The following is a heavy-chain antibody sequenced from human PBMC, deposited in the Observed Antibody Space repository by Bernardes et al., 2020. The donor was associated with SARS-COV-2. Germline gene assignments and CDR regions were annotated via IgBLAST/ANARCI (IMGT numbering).Heavy chain of an antibody. CDR3: ATGKTWELRALDI. D-gene: IGHD1-7*01. CDR1: GYTLTELS. CDR2: FDPEGDET. Sequence: ASVKVSCKVSGYTLTELSMHWVRQGPGKGLEWMGGFDPEGDETIYAQKFQGRVTMTQDTSTGTASMELSSLRSEDTAVYYCATGKTWELRALDIWGQGTMVTVSS. V-gene: IGHV1-24*01. J-gene: IGHJ3*02.